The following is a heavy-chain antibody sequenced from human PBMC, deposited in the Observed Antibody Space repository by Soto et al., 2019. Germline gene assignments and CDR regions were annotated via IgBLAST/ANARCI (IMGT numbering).Heavy chain of an antibody. D-gene: IGHD5-12*01. CDR2: IYGSGGST. CDR3: ARKDVAFDY. V-gene: IGHV3-23*01. CDR1: GFTFKNYA. J-gene: IGHJ4*02. Sequence: EVQLLKSRGGLVQPGGSLRLSCAASGFTFKNYAMTWVRHAPGKGLEWVSLIYGSGGSTDYADSVKGRFTISRDNSKNMLYVQMNSLRDEDTAVYYCARKDVAFDYWGQGIPVTVSS.